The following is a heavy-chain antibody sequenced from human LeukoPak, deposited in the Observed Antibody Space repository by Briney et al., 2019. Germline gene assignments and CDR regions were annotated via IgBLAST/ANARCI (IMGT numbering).Heavy chain of an antibody. Sequence: SETLSLTCTVSGGSISSYYWSWIRQPPGKGLEWIGYIYNSGSTNYNPSLKSRVTISVDTSKNQFSLKLSSVTAADTAVYYCARVGSSWDNWFDPWGQGTLVTVSS. J-gene: IGHJ5*02. V-gene: IGHV4-59*01. D-gene: IGHD6-13*01. CDR3: ARVGSSWDNWFDP. CDR2: IYNSGST. CDR1: GGSISSYY.